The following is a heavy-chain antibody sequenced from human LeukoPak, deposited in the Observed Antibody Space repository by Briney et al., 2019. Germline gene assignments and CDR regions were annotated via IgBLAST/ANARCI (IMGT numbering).Heavy chain of an antibody. V-gene: IGHV3-33*08. J-gene: IGHJ5*02. D-gene: IGHD3-22*01. Sequence: GRSLRLSCAASGFIFSSYAVHWVRQAPGKGLEWVAVIWYDGSNKYYADSVKGRFTISRDNSKNTLYLQMNSLRAEDTAVYYCARYYYDSSGYWRFDPWGQGTLVTVSS. CDR3: ARYYYDSSGYWRFDP. CDR1: GFIFSSYA. CDR2: IWYDGSNK.